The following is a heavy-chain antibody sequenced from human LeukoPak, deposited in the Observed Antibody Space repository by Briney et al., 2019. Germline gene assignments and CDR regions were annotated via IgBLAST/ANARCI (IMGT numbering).Heavy chain of an antibody. V-gene: IGHV3-23*01. CDR1: GFTFSSYA. CDR2: ISGSGGST. J-gene: IGHJ6*02. Sequence: SGGSLRLSCAASGFTFSSYAMSWVRQAPGKGLEWVSAISGSGGSTYYADSVKGRFTISRDNSKNTLYLQMNSLRAEDTAVYYCAKVHQPAYGGKAGYYYGMDVWGQGTTVTVSS. D-gene: IGHD4-23*01. CDR3: AKVHQPAYGGKAGYYYGMDV.